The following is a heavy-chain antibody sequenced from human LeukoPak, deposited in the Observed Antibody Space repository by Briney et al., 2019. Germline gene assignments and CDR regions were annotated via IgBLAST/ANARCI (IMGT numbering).Heavy chain of an antibody. CDR3: AREFPRGAFDI. Sequence: ASVKVSCKASGYTFTSYGISWVRQAPGQGLESMGWISAYNGNTNYAQKLQGRVTMTTDTSTSTAYMELSSLRSEDTAVYYCAREFPRGAFDIWGQGTMVTVSS. V-gene: IGHV1-18*01. CDR2: ISAYNGNT. J-gene: IGHJ3*02. CDR1: GYTFTSYG.